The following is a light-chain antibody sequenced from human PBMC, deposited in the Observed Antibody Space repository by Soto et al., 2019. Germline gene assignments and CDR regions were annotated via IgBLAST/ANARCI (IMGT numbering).Light chain of an antibody. V-gene: IGLV1-47*01. Sequence: QPVLTQPPSASGTPGQRVTISCSGSSSNIGSNYVYWYQQLPGTAPKLLISRNDQRPSGVPDRFSGSKSGTSASLAISGLRSDDEADYYCAAWDDSLSGVLFGGGTKLTVL. CDR1: SSNIGSNY. CDR3: AAWDDSLSGVL. CDR2: RND. J-gene: IGLJ2*01.